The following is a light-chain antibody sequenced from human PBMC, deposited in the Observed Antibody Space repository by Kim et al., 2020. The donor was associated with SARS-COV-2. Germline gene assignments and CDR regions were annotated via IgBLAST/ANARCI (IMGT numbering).Light chain of an antibody. V-gene: IGLV4-69*01. CDR1: SGHSSYT. CDR3: QTWGTGIRV. Sequence: QLALTQSPSASASLGASVKLTCTLSSGHSSYTIAWHQQQPEKGPRYLMKVNSDGSHSKGDGIPDRFSGSSSGAERYLTISSLQSEDEADYYCQTWGTGIRVFGGGTQLTVL. CDR2: VNSDGSH. J-gene: IGLJ3*02.